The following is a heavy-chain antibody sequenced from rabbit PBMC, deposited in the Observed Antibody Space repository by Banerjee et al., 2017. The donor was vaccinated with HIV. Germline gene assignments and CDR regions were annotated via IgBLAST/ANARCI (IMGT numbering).Heavy chain of an antibody. V-gene: IGHV1S43*01. Sequence: QEQLVESGGGLVQPEGSLTLTCTASGFSFSSTYYMGWVRQAPGKGLEWIGCIYTGSGSAYYASWVNGRFTISRSTSLNTVDLKMTSLTAADTATYFCARDDAGSSGYTFNLWGPGTLVTVS. CDR2: IYTGSGSA. CDR3: ARDDAGSSGYTFNL. J-gene: IGHJ4*01. D-gene: IGHD8-1*01. CDR1: GFSFSSTYY.